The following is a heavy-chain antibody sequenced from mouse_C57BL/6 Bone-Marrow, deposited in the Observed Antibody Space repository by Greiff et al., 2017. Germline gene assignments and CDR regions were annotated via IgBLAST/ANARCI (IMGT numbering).Heavy chain of an antibody. J-gene: IGHJ3*01. CDR3: AREADDYDLAWFAY. Sequence: ESGPGLVKPSQSLSLTCSVTGYSITSGYYWNWIRQFPGNKLEWMGYISYDGSNNYNPSLKNRISITRDTSKNQFFLKLNSVTTEDTATYYCAREADDYDLAWFAYWGQGTLVTVSA. V-gene: IGHV3-6*01. D-gene: IGHD2-4*01. CDR2: ISYDGSN. CDR1: GYSITSGYY.